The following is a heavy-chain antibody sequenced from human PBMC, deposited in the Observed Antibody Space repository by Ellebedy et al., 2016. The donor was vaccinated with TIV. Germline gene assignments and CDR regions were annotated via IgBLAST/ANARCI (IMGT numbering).Heavy chain of an antibody. Sequence: GESLKISCSASQFTFSCYPMHWVRQAPVQGLEYSSSVRSIGTNTSYADSVRGRFTISRDKSTNTLHLQLDNLSAEDTAVYYCATFNWGTDYFEDWGQGTLVTVSS. J-gene: IGHJ4*02. CDR2: VRSIGTNT. D-gene: IGHD7-27*01. V-gene: IGHV3-64*04. CDR3: ATFNWGTDYFED. CDR1: QFTFSCYP.